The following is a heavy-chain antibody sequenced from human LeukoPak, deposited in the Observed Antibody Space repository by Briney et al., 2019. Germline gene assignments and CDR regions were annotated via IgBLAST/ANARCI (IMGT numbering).Heavy chain of an antibody. V-gene: IGHV3-74*01. CDR3: ARDFPYSSGWYPNY. CDR2: INSDGSST. Sequence: GGSLRLSCTASGFTFSSYWMHWVRQAPGKGLVWVSRINSDGSSTSYADSVKGRFTISRDNAKNTLYLQMNSLRAEDTAVYYCARDFPYSSGWYPNYWGQGTLVTVSS. J-gene: IGHJ4*02. D-gene: IGHD6-19*01. CDR1: GFTFSSYW.